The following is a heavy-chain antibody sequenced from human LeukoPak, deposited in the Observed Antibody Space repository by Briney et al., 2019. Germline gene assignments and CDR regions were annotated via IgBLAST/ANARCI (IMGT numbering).Heavy chain of an antibody. CDR1: GYIFTSYG. Sequence: GASVKVSCKASGYIFTSYGISWVRQAPGQGLEWMGGIIPIFGTANYAQKFQGRVTITADESTSTAYMELSSLRSEDTAVYYCARDPTGSGWTGVRYFDYWGQGTLVTVSS. CDR3: ARDPTGSGWTGVRYFDY. CDR2: IIPIFGTA. J-gene: IGHJ4*02. V-gene: IGHV1-69*13. D-gene: IGHD6-19*01.